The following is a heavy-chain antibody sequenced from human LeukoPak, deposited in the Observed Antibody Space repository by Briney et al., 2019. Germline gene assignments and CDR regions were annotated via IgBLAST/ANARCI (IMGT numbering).Heavy chain of an antibody. J-gene: IGHJ4*02. Sequence: GTSVKVSCKASGFTFTSSAMQWVRQASGQRLEWIGWIVVGSGNTNYAQKFQERVTITRDMSTSTAYMELSSLRSEDTAVYYCAAWGYSYGRLNRTSDYYFDYWGQGTLVTVSS. D-gene: IGHD5-18*01. CDR2: IVVGSGNT. CDR3: AAWGYSYGRLNRTSDYYFDY. CDR1: GFTFTSSA. V-gene: IGHV1-58*02.